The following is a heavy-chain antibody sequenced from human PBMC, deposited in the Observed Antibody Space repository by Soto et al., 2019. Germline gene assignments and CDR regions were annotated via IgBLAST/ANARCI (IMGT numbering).Heavy chain of an antibody. Sequence: SVKVSCKASGGTFSSYTISWVRQAPGQGLEWMGRIIPILGIANYAQKFQGRVTITADKSTSTAYMELSSLRSEDTAVYYCARDRPRKDLVEAPNWFDPWGQGTLVTVSS. V-gene: IGHV1-69*04. D-gene: IGHD5-12*01. CDR3: ARDRPRKDLVEAPNWFDP. CDR1: GGTFSSYT. J-gene: IGHJ5*02. CDR2: IIPILGIA.